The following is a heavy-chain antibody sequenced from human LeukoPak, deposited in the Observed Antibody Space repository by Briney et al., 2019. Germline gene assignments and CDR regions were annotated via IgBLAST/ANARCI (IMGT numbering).Heavy chain of an antibody. Sequence: PGGSLRLSCAASGFTFSSYAMHWVRQAPGKGLEYVPAISSNGGSTYYANSVKGRFTISRDNSKNTLYLQMGSLRAEDMAVYYCARSEDYGDYEFDYWGQGTLVTVSS. CDR2: ISSNGGST. J-gene: IGHJ4*02. D-gene: IGHD4-17*01. CDR3: ARSEDYGDYEFDY. CDR1: GFTFSSYA. V-gene: IGHV3-64*01.